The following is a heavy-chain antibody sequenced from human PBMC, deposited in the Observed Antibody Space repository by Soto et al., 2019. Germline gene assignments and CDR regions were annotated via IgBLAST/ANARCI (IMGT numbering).Heavy chain of an antibody. Sequence: QVQLVESGGGVVQPGRSLILSCAASGFTFSNSAIHWVRQAPDKGLEWVAVISSDGSHKYYVDSVRGRFTISRDNSKNTLYLQMNSLRAEDTAVYYCARPYCRSTRCYLYYYAMDVWGQGTTVTVSS. D-gene: IGHD2-2*01. CDR2: ISSDGSHK. V-gene: IGHV3-30-3*01. J-gene: IGHJ6*02. CDR1: GFTFSNSA. CDR3: ARPYCRSTRCYLYYYAMDV.